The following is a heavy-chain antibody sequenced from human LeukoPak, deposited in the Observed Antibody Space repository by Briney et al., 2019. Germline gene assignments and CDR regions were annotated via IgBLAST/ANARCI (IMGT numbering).Heavy chain of an antibody. V-gene: IGHV4-34*01. D-gene: IGHD5-12*01. CDR2: VGHSGNT. J-gene: IGHJ4*02. Sequence: SETLSLTCAVYGESFSGYFWTWIRQPPGKGLEWIWEVGHSGNTNYDPSLKSRVTISADTSKHQFYLKMTSVTAADTAVYYCARARETVAIDYWGQGTLVSVSS. CDR1: GESFSGYF. CDR3: ARARETVAIDY.